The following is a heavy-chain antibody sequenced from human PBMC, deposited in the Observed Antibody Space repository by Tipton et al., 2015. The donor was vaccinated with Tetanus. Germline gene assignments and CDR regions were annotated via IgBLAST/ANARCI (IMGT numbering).Heavy chain of an antibody. CDR1: GFMFSNFR. V-gene: IGHV3-21*01. J-gene: IGHJ4*02. Sequence: GSLRLSCAVSGFMFSNFRMNWVRQAPGKGLEWLSSISSTSGYITYADSVKGRFTISRDNAKNSLYLQMNSLRADDTAVYFCASGSTLDFWGQGTLVTVSS. D-gene: IGHD6-25*01. CDR2: ISSTSGYI. CDR3: ASGSTLDF.